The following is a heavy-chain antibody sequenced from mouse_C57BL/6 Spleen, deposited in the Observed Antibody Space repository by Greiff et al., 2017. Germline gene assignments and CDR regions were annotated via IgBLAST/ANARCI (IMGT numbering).Heavy chain of an antibody. CDR1: GYTFTSYW. CDR2: IDPSDSYT. J-gene: IGHJ1*03. V-gene: IGHV1-69*01. Sequence: QVQLQQPGAELVMPGASVKLSCKASGYTFTSYWMHWVKQRPGQGLEWIGEIDPSDSYTNYNQKFKGKSTLTVDKSSSTAYMQLSSLTSEDSAVYYCARSGDRGSSYWYFDVWGTGTTVTVSS. CDR3: ARSGDRGSSYWYFDV. D-gene: IGHD1-1*01.